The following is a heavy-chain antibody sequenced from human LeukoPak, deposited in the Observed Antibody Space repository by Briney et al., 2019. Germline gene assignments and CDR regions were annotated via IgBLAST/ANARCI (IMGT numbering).Heavy chain of an antibody. Sequence: ASVKVSCKASGYTFTSYGISWVRQAPGQGLEWMGWISAYNGNTNYAQKLQGRVTMTTDTSTSTAYMELRSLRSDDTAVYYCARDLRIFGVVIFDYWGQGTLVTVSS. CDR2: ISAYNGNT. D-gene: IGHD3-3*01. J-gene: IGHJ4*02. CDR3: ARDLRIFGVVIFDY. V-gene: IGHV1-18*01. CDR1: GYTFTSYG.